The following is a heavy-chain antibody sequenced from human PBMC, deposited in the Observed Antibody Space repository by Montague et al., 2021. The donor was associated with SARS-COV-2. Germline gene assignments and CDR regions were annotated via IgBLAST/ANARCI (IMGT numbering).Heavy chain of an antibody. CDR2: IYYTGNT. V-gene: IGHV4-34*01. CDR1: GGSFSNYY. D-gene: IGHD1-26*01. J-gene: IGHJ4*02. Sequence: SETLSLTCAISGGSFSNYYWSWIRQPPGKGLEWIGEIYYTGNTNYNPSLKSRVTIFIDKSKNHFSLQLSSVTAADTAIYYCARKGSGRSDLAYWGQGTLVTVSS. CDR3: ARKGSGRSDLAY.